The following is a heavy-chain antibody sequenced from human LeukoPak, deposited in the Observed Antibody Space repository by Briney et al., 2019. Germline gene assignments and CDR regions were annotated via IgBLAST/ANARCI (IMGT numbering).Heavy chain of an antibody. V-gene: IGHV3-53*01. D-gene: IGHD3-9*01. Sequence: GGSLRLPCAASGFTVCSNYMSWVRQAPGKGLEWVSVIYCGGSTYYADSVKGRFTISRDNSKNTLYLQMNSLRAEDTAVYYCARGQDDWLTNDYWGQGTLVTVSS. J-gene: IGHJ4*02. CDR1: GFTVCSNY. CDR2: IYCGGST. CDR3: ARGQDDWLTNDY.